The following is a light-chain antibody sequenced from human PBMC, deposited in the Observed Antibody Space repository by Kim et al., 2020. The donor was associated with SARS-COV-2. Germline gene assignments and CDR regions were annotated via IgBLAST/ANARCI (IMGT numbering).Light chain of an antibody. Sequence: QSALTQPASVSGSPGQSITISCTGTSSDIGAYNYVSWYQQHPGKAPRLLIYDVSERPSGVSNRFSASKSGNTASLTISGLQAEDEADYYCSSYRSTSLGVFGGGTQLTVL. J-gene: IGLJ2*01. V-gene: IGLV2-14*03. CDR3: SSYRSTSLGV. CDR2: DVS. CDR1: SSDIGAYNY.